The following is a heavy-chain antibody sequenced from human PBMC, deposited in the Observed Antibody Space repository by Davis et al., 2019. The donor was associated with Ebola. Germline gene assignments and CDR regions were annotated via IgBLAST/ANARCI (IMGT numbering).Heavy chain of an antibody. D-gene: IGHD3-3*01. Sequence: GESLKISCAASGFTFSSYWMHWVRQAPGKGLVWVSRINSDGSSTSYADSVKGRFTISRDNAKNTLYLQMNSLRAEDTAVYYCAREVSSDFWSGYFDYWGQGTLVSVSS. CDR2: INSDGSST. V-gene: IGHV3-74*01. J-gene: IGHJ4*02. CDR1: GFTFSSYW. CDR3: AREVSSDFWSGYFDY.